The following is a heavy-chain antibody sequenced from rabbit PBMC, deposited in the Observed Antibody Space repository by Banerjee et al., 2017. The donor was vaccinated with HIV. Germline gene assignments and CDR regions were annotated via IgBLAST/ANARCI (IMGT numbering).Heavy chain of an antibody. Sequence: QQQLVESGGGLVKPGASLTLTCTASGFSLSRNTMCWVRQAPGKRPEWTACIYTSSGNTWYASWAKGRFTISKTSSTTVTLQMTSLTAADTATYFCARDLAGVIGWNFGSWGQGTLVTVS. CDR2: IYTSSGNT. CDR1: GFSLSRNT. D-gene: IGHD4-1*01. CDR3: ARDLAGVIGWNFGS. J-gene: IGHJ3*01. V-gene: IGHV1S45*01.